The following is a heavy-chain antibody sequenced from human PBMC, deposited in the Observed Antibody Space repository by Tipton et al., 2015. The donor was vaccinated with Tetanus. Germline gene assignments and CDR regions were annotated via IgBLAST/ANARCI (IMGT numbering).Heavy chain of an antibody. CDR2: IYSGGST. Sequence: SLRLSCAASGFTFSSYWMHWVRQAPGKGLEWVSVIYSGGSTYYADSVKGRFTISRDNAKNSLYLQMNSLRAEDTALYYCAKDIGPYSYGYYFDYWGQGTLVTVSS. V-gene: IGHV3-53*05. CDR3: AKDIGPYSYGYYFDY. CDR1: GFTFSSYW. D-gene: IGHD5-18*01. J-gene: IGHJ4*02.